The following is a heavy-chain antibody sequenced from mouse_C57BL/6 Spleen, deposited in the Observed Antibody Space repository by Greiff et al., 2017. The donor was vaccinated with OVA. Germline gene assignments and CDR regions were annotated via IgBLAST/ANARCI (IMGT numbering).Heavy chain of an antibody. CDR3: ARGSYLLLRAMDY. Sequence: QVQLQQPGAELVKPGASVKMSCKASGYTFTSYWITWVKQRPGQGLEWIGDIYPGSGSTNYNEKFKSKATLTVDTSSSTAYMQLSSLTSEDSAVYYCARGSYLLLRAMDYWGQGTSVTVSS. D-gene: IGHD1-1*01. V-gene: IGHV1-55*01. J-gene: IGHJ4*01. CDR2: IYPGSGST. CDR1: GYTFTSYW.